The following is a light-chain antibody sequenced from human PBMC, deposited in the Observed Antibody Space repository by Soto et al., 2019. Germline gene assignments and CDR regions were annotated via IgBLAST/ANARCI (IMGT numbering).Light chain of an antibody. J-gene: IGLJ2*01. CDR3: QAWDYSVV. Sequence: SYELTQPPSVSVSPGQTASITCSGDKLGNKFTCWYQQKAGQSPTLVIYQDSKRPPGIPDRFSGSSSGNTATLTITGTQAKDEADYYCQAWDYSVVFGGGTKLTVL. V-gene: IGLV3-1*01. CDR1: KLGNKF. CDR2: QDS.